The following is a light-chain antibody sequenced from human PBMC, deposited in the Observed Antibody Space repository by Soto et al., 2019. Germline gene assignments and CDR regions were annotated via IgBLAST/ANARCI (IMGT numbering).Light chain of an antibody. CDR1: QSVSSSY. CDR3: QQYGSSPAT. V-gene: IGKV3-20*01. J-gene: IGKJ1*01. Sequence: EIVLTHSPGTLSLSPGEGATLSCRASQSVSSSYIAWYQQRPGQAPRLLIYGASTRATGIPDRFTGSGSGTDFTLSVSRLEPEDFAVYFCQQYGSSPATFGQGTKVDIK. CDR2: GAS.